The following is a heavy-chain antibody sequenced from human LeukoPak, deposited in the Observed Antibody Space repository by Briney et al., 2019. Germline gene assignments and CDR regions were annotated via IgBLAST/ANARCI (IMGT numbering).Heavy chain of an antibody. Sequence: ASVKVSCKASGGTFSSYAISWVRQAPGQGLESMGRIIPIFGTANYAQKFQGRVTITTDESTSTAYMELSSLRSEDTAVYYCARDGFTIFGVAYLPGWFDPWGQGTLVTVSS. V-gene: IGHV1-69*05. J-gene: IGHJ5*02. CDR3: ARDGFTIFGVAYLPGWFDP. CDR1: GGTFSSYA. CDR2: IIPIFGTA. D-gene: IGHD3-3*01.